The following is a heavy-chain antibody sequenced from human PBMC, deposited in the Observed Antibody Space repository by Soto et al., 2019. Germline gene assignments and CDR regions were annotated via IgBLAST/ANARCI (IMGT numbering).Heavy chain of an antibody. CDR1: GGSFSGYS. J-gene: IGHJ6*02. CDR2: INHTGST. V-gene: IGHV4-34*01. CDR3: ARQGFGTIHGLVDV. Sequence: PSETLSLTCAVYGGSFSGYSWTWIRQPPGTGLEWIGEINHTGSTSYNPSLKSRITISIDASKSQFSLKVNSVTAADTAVYYCARQGFGTIHGLVDVWGQGTTVTVSS. D-gene: IGHD3-10*01.